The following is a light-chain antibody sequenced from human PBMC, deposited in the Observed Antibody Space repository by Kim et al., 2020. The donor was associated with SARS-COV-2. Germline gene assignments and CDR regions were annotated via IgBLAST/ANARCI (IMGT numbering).Light chain of an antibody. V-gene: IGLV3-21*04. J-gene: IGLJ1*01. CDR3: QVWISSSDHYV. CDR2: YDS. CDR1: NIGSKS. Sequence: SYELTQPPSVSVAPGKTARITCGGNNIGSKSVHWYQQKPGQAPVLVIYYDSDRPSGIPERFSGSNSGNTATLTLSRVEAGDEADYYCQVWISSSDHYVFG.